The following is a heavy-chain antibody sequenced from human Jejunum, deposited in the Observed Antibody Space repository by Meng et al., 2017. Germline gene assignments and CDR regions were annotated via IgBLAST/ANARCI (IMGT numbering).Heavy chain of an antibody. Sequence: GESLKISCEASGFTFSNFSISWVRQAPGKGLEWVSSISGTGTGTYYGGSVKGRFTISRDNSKNTTYLQMNSLRAEDTAVYYCAKGGGNSGNSKYYFDYWGQGTLVTVSS. J-gene: IGHJ4*02. D-gene: IGHD1-26*01. CDR3: AKGGGNSGNSKYYFDY. CDR1: GFTFSNFS. V-gene: IGHV3-23*01. CDR2: ISGTGTGT.